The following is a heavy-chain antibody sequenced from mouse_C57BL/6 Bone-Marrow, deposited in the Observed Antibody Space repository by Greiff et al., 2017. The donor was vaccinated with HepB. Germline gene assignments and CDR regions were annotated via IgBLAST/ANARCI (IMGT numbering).Heavy chain of an antibody. J-gene: IGHJ3*01. D-gene: IGHD1-1*01. CDR2: IDPSDSYT. V-gene: IGHV1-50*01. CDR1: GYTFTSYW. Sequence: QVQLQQSGAELVKPGASVKLSCKASGYTFTSYWMQWVKQRPGQGLEWIGEIDPSDSYTNYNQKFKGKATLTVDTSSSTAYMQLSSLTSEDSAVYYCAYYYPFAYWGQGTLVTVSA. CDR3: AYYYPFAY.